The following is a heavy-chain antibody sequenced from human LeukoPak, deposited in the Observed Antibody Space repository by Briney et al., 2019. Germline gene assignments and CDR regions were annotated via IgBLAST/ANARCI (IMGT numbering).Heavy chain of an antibody. D-gene: IGHD5-18*01. J-gene: IGHJ4*02. Sequence: ASVKVSCKASGGTFSSYAISWVRQAPGQGLEWMGGIIPIFGTANYAQKFQGRVTIAADESPSTAYMELSSLRSEDTAVYYCASADTAMVPFDYWGQGTLVTVSS. CDR3: ASADTAMVPFDY. CDR2: IIPIFGTA. V-gene: IGHV1-69*13. CDR1: GGTFSSYA.